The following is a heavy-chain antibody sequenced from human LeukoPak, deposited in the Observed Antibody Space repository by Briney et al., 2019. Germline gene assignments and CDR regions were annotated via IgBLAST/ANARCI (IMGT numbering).Heavy chain of an antibody. V-gene: IGHV5-51*01. Sequence: KPGESLKISCKGSGYSFTNYWIGWVRQMPGKGLEWMGIIYPGDSDTRYSPSFQGQVTISADKSINTAYLQWSSLKASDTAMYYCARLGSSVPYNLDYWGRGTLVTVSS. J-gene: IGHJ4*02. CDR3: ARLGSSVPYNLDY. D-gene: IGHD6-6*01. CDR1: GYSFTNYW. CDR2: IYPGDSDT.